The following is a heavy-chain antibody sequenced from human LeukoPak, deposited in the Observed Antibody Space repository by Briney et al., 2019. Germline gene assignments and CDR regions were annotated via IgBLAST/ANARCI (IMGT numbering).Heavy chain of an antibody. CDR2: INHSGST. D-gene: IGHD2-2*02. CDR1: GGSFSGYY. Sequence: SETLSLTCAVYGGSFSGYYWSWIRQPPGKGLEWSGEINHSGSTNYNPSLKSRVTISVDTSKNQSSLKLSSVTAADTAVYYCAGGLRPGDCSSTSCYTYYYYGMDVWGQGTTVTVSS. V-gene: IGHV4-34*01. J-gene: IGHJ6*02. CDR3: AGGLRPGDCSSTSCYTYYYYGMDV.